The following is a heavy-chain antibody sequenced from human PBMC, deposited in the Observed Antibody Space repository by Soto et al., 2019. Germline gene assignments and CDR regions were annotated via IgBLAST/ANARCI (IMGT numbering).Heavy chain of an antibody. J-gene: IGHJ6*02. CDR3: AKSGNPGSATTSYYGMDV. V-gene: IGHV1-69*02. D-gene: IGHD1-26*01. CDR1: GGSFTTFI. CDR2: IIPVLNVE. Sequence: QVQLVQSGPEVKKPGSSVRVSCKASGGSFTTFIVTWVRQAPGQGLEWMGRIIPVLNVEYYAQKFQGRLTITADNSTNTAYMELTSLTSEDTAVYYCAKSGNPGSATTSYYGMDVWGLGTTVIVSS.